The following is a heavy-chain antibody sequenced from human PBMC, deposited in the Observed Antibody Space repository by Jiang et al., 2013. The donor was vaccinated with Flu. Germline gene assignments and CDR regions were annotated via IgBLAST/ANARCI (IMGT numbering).Heavy chain of an antibody. D-gene: IGHD2-15*01. CDR3: ARRGPLGYCSGGSCDDHFDY. J-gene: IGHJ4*02. CDR2: INPNSGGT. V-gene: IGHV1-2*02. Sequence: VQLVESGAEVKKPGASVKVSCKASGYTFTGYYMHWVRQAPGQGLEWMGWINPNSGGTNYAQKFQGRVTMTRDTSISTAYMELSRLRSDDTAVYYCARRGPLGYCSGGSCDDHFDYVGPGNPGHRLL. CDR1: GYTFTGYY.